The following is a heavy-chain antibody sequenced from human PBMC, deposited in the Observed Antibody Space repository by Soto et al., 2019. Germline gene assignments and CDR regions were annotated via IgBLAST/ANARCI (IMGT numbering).Heavy chain of an antibody. V-gene: IGHV4-59*08. D-gene: IGHD1-26*01. CDR3: SRQGLGALHGLVDV. Sequence: SETLSLTCTVSGGSISNYYWSWFRQTPGKGLEWIGYVHDSWGSNYNPSLKSRVAISLDTSKSQFSLKLTSVTATDTAVYYCSRQGLGALHGLVDVRGQGTRVTVSS. CDR2: VHDSWGS. J-gene: IGHJ6*02. CDR1: GGSISNYY.